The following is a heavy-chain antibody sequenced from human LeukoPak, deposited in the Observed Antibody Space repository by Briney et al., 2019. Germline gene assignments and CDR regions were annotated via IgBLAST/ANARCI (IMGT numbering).Heavy chain of an antibody. V-gene: IGHV1-69*13. CDR2: IIPIFGTA. CDR1: GYTFTSYG. J-gene: IGHJ4*02. D-gene: IGHD2-8*01. CDR3: ARPRSQWVHFDY. Sequence: SVKVSCKASGYTFTSYGISWVRQAPGQGLEWMGGIIPIFGTANYAQKFQGRVTITADESTSTAYMELSSLRSEDTAVYYRARPRSQWVHFDYWGQGTLVTVSS.